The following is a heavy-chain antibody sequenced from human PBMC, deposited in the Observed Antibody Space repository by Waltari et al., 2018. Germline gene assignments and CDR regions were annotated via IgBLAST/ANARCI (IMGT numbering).Heavy chain of an antibody. V-gene: IGHV4-30-2*01. CDR1: GGSISSRDYS. J-gene: IGHJ5*02. D-gene: IGHD4-17*01. Sequence: QVQLQESGSGLVKPSQTLSLTCTVSGGSISSRDYSWSWIRQPPGTDLEWIGYIYHIGSAYYSPSLKSRATISLDRSKNQFSLRLNSVTATDTAVYYCGREFRQTSGDYGWFDPWGQGILVTVSS. CDR3: GREFRQTSGDYGWFDP. CDR2: IYHIGSA.